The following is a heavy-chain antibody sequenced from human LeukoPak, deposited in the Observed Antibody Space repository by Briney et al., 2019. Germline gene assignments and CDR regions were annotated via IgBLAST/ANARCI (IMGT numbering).Heavy chain of an antibody. CDR2: INLNSRGT. V-gene: IGHV1-2*02. CDR1: GGTFSSYA. J-gene: IGHJ6*03. D-gene: IGHD4-17*01. CDR3: AREGGDYVRYYYYMDV. Sequence: ASVKVSCKASGGTFSSYAISWVRQAPGQGLEWMGWINLNSRGTNYAQKFQGRVTMTRDTSISTAYMELNRLRSDDTAVYYCAREGGDYVRYYYYMDVRGKGTTVTVSS.